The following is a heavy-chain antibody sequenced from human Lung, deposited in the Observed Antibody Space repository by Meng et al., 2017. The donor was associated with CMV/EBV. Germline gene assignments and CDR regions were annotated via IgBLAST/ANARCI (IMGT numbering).Heavy chain of an antibody. D-gene: IGHD2/OR15-2a*01. Sequence: QVQLQESGPGLVKPSPSLSLTCTVPGDSVNSASYYWNWIRQPAGKRLEWIGRFYGGGGTSYNPSLKSRVTISVDTSKNQFSLKLSSVTAADTAVYYCATTLPRLVSTPWYVDLWGRGTLVTVSS. J-gene: IGHJ2*01. CDR1: GDSVNSASYY. V-gene: IGHV4-61*02. CDR3: ATTLPRLVSTPWYVDL. CDR2: FYGGGGT.